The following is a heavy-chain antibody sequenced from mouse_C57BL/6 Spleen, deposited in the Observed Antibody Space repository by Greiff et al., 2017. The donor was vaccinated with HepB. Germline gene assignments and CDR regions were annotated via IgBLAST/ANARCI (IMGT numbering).Heavy chain of an antibody. J-gene: IGHJ4*01. CDR1: GYTFTSYG. CDR3: ARLDGYYPYYAMDY. V-gene: IGHV1-81*01. CDR2: IYPRSGNT. Sequence: QVQLQQSGAELARPGASVKLSCKASGYTFTSYGISWVKQRTGQGLEWIGEIYPRSGNTYYNEKFKGKATLTADKSSSTAYMELRSLTSEDSAVYFCARLDGYYPYYAMDYWGQGTSVTVSS. D-gene: IGHD2-3*01.